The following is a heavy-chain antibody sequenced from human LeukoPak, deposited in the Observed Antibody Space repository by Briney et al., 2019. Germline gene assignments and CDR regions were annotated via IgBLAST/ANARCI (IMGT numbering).Heavy chain of an antibody. CDR2: ITGNGGST. V-gene: IGHV3-64D*09. CDR1: GFTFSRYP. Sequence: GGSLRLSCSASGFTFSRYPMHWVRQAPGKGLEYVSAITGNGGSTYYADSVKGRFTISRDNSKNTLYLQMSSLRTEDTAIHYCVKAQYDFWSGLDQWGEGPVVSVS. D-gene: IGHD3-3*01. J-gene: IGHJ4*02. CDR3: VKAQYDFWSGLDQ.